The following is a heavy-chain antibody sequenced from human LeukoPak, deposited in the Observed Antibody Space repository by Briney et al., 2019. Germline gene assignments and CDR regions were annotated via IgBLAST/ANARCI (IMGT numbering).Heavy chain of an antibody. V-gene: IGHV4-61*01. CDR1: GGSVSGGSYR. CDR3: ARLGDSTSRLYYFDY. CDR2: ISYSGST. D-gene: IGHD6-6*01. Sequence: PSETLSLTCTVSGGSVSGGSYRWTWIRQPPGKGLEWIGYISYSGSTYYNPSLKSRVTISVDTSKSQFSLKLSSVTAADTAVYYCARLGDSTSRLYYFDYWGQGTLVTVSS. J-gene: IGHJ4*02.